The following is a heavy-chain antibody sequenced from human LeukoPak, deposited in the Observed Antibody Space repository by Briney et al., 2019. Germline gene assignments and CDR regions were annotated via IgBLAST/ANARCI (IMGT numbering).Heavy chain of an antibody. CDR3: RRHVVGATDTYSYYMDG. Sequence: GASLDISCQGSGSRSTSYWIGGVRPLPGKGLEGMGIIYPGESNTRYRPALRGQITISADKTSSTSYLQWSSLKASNTAMYYSRRHVVGATDTYSYYMDGWGKGTTVTVSS. CDR1: GSRSTSYW. CDR2: IYPGESNT. D-gene: IGHD1-26*01. V-gene: IGHV5-51*01. J-gene: IGHJ6*03.